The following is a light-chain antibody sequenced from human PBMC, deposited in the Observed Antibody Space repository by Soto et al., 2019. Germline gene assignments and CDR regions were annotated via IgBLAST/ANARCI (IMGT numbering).Light chain of an antibody. V-gene: IGLV2-14*01. Sequence: QSVLPQPASVSGSPGQSITISCTGTSSDVGGYNYVSWYQQHPGKAPKLMIYEVSNRPSGVSNRFSGSKSGNTASLTISGLQAEDEADYYCSPYTSSSTLGVFGTGTKGTVL. CDR1: SSDVGGYNY. J-gene: IGLJ1*01. CDR2: EVS. CDR3: SPYTSSSTLGV.